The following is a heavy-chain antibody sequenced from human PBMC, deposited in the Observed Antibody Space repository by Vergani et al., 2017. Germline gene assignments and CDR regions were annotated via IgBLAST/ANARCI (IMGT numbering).Heavy chain of an antibody. CDR1: GGSISSSSYY. CDR2: IYYRGST. V-gene: IGHV4-39*02. J-gene: IGHJ3*02. CDR3: ARDYRNGRYFDWLYTSHHHHDAFDI. D-gene: IGHD3-9*01. Sequence: QLQLQESGPGLVKPSETLSLTCTVSGGSISSSSYYWGWIRQPPGKGLEWIGRIYYRGSTYYNQSLKSRVTLSVDTSKNQFSRKLSSVTAADTAVYYCARDYRNGRYFDWLYTSHHHHDAFDIWGQGTMVTVSS.